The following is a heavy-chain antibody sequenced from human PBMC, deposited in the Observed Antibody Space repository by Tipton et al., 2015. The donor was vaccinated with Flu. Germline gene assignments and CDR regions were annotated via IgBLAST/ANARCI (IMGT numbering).Heavy chain of an antibody. V-gene: IGHV4-59*01. CDR2: IYYSGST. CDR3: ARSPGYYFDF. CDR1: GGSISGYY. Sequence: TLSLTCTVSGGSISGYYLSWPRQPPGKGLEWLAYIYYSGSTNYNPSLKSRVTISVAMSKNQFSRKLNSVTAADTAVYYCARSPGYYFDFWGQGTLVTVSS. J-gene: IGHJ4*02.